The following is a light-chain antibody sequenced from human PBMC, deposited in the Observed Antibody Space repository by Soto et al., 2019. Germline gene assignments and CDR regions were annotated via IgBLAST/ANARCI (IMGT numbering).Light chain of an antibody. CDR2: DAS. V-gene: IGKV1-5*01. Sequence: DIQMTQSPSTLSASVGDRVTITCRASQSISSWLAWYQQKPGKAPKVLIYDASTLESGVPSRFSGGGPGTEFTLTITSLQPDDFATYYCQEYTTYSRTFGQGTKVEVK. CDR1: QSISSW. J-gene: IGKJ1*01. CDR3: QEYTTYSRT.